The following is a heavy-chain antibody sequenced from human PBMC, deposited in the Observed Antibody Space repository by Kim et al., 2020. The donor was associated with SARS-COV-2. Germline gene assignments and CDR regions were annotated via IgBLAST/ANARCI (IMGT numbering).Heavy chain of an antibody. V-gene: IGHV3-30*01. CDR3: ARAGYDSSGYYPDY. Sequence: DSVKGRFTISRDNSKNTLYLQMNSLRAEDTAVYYCARAGYDSSGYYPDYWGQGTLVTVSS. J-gene: IGHJ4*02. D-gene: IGHD3-22*01.